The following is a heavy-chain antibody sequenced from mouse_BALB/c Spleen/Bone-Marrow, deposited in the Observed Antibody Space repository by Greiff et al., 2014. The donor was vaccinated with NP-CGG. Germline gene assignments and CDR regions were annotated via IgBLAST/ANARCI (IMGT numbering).Heavy chain of an antibody. D-gene: IGHD1-1*02. CDR2: IHPYNGDT. J-gene: IGHJ4*01. CDR1: GFSFTDYF. CDR3: GRYGYDAMDF. Sequence: EVQLQQPGPELVKPGASVKLSCRASGFSFTDYFINWVKQSHGKSLEWIGRIHPYNGDTFYNQKFKVKATLTVDKSFNTARMELLSLTSEDSAVYYCGRYGYDAMDFWGQGTSVTVSS. V-gene: IGHV1-37*01.